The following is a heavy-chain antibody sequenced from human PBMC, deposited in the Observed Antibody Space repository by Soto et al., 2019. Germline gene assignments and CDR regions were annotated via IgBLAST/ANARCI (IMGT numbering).Heavy chain of an antibody. J-gene: IGHJ4*02. CDR1: GGSFSGYY. D-gene: IGHD3-9*01. V-gene: IGHV4-34*01. CDR3: ARGRDYDISTGYFDY. Sequence: PSETLSLTCAVYGGSFSGYYWSWIRQPPGMGLEWIGEINHSGSTNYNPSLKSRVTISVDTSKNQFSLKLSSVTAADTAVYYCARGRDYDISTGYFDYWGQGTLVTVSS. CDR2: INHSGST.